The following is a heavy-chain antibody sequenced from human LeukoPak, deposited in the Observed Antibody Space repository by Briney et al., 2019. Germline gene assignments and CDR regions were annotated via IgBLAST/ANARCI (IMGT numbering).Heavy chain of an antibody. CDR1: GFTFSDFW. V-gene: IGHV3-74*01. CDR3: VRGTSGWSGLDY. D-gene: IGHD6-19*01. J-gene: IGHJ4*02. Sequence: GGSLRLSCAASGFTFSDFWMHWVRQVPGKGLECLSQIRYDGNDPYYADSVKGRFTISRDNAKSTLYLQMNSLRAEDTAVYFCVRGTSGWSGLDYWGQGTLVTVSS. CDR2: IRYDGNDP.